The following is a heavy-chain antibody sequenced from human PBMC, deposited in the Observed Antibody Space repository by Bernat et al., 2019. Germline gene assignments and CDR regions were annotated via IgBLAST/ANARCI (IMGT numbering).Heavy chain of an antibody. J-gene: IGHJ3*02. V-gene: IGHV3-23*04. D-gene: IGHD5-24*01. Sequence: EVQLVESGGGLVQPGGSLRLPCAASEFTFSSYASSWVRQAPGKGLEWVSAISGSGGSTYYAAPVKGRFTISRDNSKNTLYLQMNSLRAENTAVYYCAKYLMFPDGYLGNDAFDIWGQGTMVTVSS. CDR3: AKYLMFPDGYLGNDAFDI. CDR2: ISGSGGST. CDR1: EFTFSSYA.